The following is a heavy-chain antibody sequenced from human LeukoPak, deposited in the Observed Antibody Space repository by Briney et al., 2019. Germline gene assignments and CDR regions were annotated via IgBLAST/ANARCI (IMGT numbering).Heavy chain of an antibody. CDR3: ARDFSAPHYFDY. CDR1: GFTFSSYS. V-gene: IGHV3-21*01. CDR2: ISSSSSYI. Sequence: PGGSLRLSCAASGFTFSSYSMNWVRQAPGKGLEWVSSISSSSSYIYYADSVKGRFTISRDNANNSLYLQMNSLRAEDTAVYYCARDFSAPHYFDYWGQGTLVTVSS. J-gene: IGHJ4*02. D-gene: IGHD2/OR15-2a*01.